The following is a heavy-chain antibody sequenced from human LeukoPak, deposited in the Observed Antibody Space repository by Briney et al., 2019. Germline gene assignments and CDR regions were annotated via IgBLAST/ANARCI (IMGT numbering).Heavy chain of an antibody. J-gene: IGHJ6*03. CDR3: ARGLEIAVAGWDYYYYYMDV. CDR2: INHSGST. CDR1: GGSFSGYY. D-gene: IGHD6-19*01. Sequence: PSETLSLTCAVYGGSFSGYYWSWIRQPPGKGLEWIGEINHSGSTNYNASLKSRVTISVDTSKNQFSLKLSSVTAADTAVYYCARGLEIAVAGWDYYYYYMDVWGKGTTVTVSS. V-gene: IGHV4-34*01.